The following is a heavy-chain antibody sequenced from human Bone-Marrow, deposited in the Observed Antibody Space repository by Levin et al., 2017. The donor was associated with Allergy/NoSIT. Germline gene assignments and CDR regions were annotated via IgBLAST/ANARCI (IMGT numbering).Heavy chain of an antibody. Sequence: PSQTLSLTCGVSGGPFSGFYWAWIRQPPGKGLEWIGEINHSGSATYESSLESRVTISVDTATNQFSLKMRSVTAADTAIYYCARRGFTYGPPPDFWGQGTLVTVSS. CDR3: ARRGFTYGPPPDF. D-gene: IGHD3-10*01. J-gene: IGHJ4*02. V-gene: IGHV4-34*01. CDR1: GGPFSGFY. CDR2: INHSGSA.